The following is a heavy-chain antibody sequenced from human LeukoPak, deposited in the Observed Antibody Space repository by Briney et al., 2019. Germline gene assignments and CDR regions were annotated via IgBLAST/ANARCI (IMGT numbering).Heavy chain of an antibody. Sequence: PSETLSLTCTVCGGSFSSGGYYWSWIRQHPGKGLEWIGYIYHSGSTYYNPSLKSRVTMSIDTSKNQFSLKVKSVTAADTAVYYCARGYRRDNVAMIVGHSWFDRWGQGTLVSVSS. D-gene: IGHD3-22*01. CDR2: IYHSGST. CDR3: ARGYRRDNVAMIVGHSWFDR. J-gene: IGHJ5*02. CDR1: GGSFSSGGYY. V-gene: IGHV4-31*03.